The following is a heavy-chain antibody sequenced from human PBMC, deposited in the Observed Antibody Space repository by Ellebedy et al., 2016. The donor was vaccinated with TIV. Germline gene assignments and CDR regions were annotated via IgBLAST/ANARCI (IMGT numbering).Heavy chain of an antibody. CDR1: GFLLSKSTVG. V-gene: IGHV2-5*02. D-gene: IGHD5-24*01. Sequence: SGPTLVKPTQTLTLTCTFSGFLLSKSTVGVGWIRQPPGKALEWLALIYWDDDKLYSPSLKSRLTITKDTSQNQVVLTMTNMDPVDTGTYYCAHKWLNWFDSWGQGTLVTVSS. J-gene: IGHJ5*01. CDR2: IYWDDDK. CDR3: AHKWLNWFDS.